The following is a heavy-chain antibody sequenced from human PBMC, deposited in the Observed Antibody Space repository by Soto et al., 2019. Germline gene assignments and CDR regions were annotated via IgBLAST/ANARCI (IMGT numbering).Heavy chain of an antibody. D-gene: IGHD2-15*01. CDR1: GYTFTGYY. CDR2: INPNSGGT. V-gene: IGHV1-2*02. CDR3: ARGLGYCSGGSCYTYYYYYGMDV. J-gene: IGHJ6*02. Sequence: SVKVSCKASGYTFTGYYMHWVRQAPGQGLEWMGWINPNSGGTNYAQKFQGRVTMTRDTSTSTAYMERSRLRSYDTAVYYCARGLGYCSGGSCYTYYYYYGMDVWGQRTTVTVSS.